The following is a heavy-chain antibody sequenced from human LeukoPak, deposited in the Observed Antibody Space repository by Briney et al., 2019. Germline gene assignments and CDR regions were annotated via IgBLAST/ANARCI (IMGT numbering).Heavy chain of an antibody. CDR3: ASDSSGYYRFDY. Sequence: GGSLRLSCAASGFTFSNYYMSWIRQAPGKGLEWVSYISSSGSTIYYADSVKGRFTIYRDNAKNSLYLQMNSLRAEDTGVYYCASDSSGYYRFDYWGQGNLVTVSS. CDR2: ISSSGSTI. CDR1: GFTFSNYY. V-gene: IGHV3-11*01. J-gene: IGHJ4*02. D-gene: IGHD3-22*01.